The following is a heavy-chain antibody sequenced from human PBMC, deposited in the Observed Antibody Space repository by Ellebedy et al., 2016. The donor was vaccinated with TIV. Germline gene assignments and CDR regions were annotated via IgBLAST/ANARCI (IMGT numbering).Heavy chain of an antibody. CDR2: ISSSSSYT. J-gene: IGHJ4*02. CDR1: GFTFSDYY. V-gene: IGHV3-11*06. D-gene: IGHD1-1*01. Sequence: GGSLRLSXAASGFTFSDYYMSWIRQAPGKGLEWVSYISSSSSYTNYADSVKGRFTISRDNAKNSLYLQMNSLRAEDTAVYYCARDIEGWDERNGFDYWGQGTLVTVSS. CDR3: ARDIEGWDERNGFDY.